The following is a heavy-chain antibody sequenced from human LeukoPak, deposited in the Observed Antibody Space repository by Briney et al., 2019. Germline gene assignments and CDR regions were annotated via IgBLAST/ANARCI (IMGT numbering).Heavy chain of an antibody. Sequence: GASVKVSCKASGGTFSSYAISWVRQAPGQGLEWMGRIIPILGIANYAQKFQGRVTITADKSTSTAYMELSSLRSEDTAVYYCARTIAQYSNSWLYFYYGLDVWGQGTTVTVSS. J-gene: IGHJ6*02. CDR2: IIPILGIA. D-gene: IGHD6-13*01. CDR3: ARTIAQYSNSWLYFYYGLDV. V-gene: IGHV1-69*04. CDR1: GGTFSSYA.